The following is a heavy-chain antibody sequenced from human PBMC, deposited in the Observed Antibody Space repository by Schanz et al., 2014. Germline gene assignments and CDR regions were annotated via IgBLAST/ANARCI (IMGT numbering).Heavy chain of an antibody. CDR2: ISRDGTTS. J-gene: IGHJ3*01. Sequence: QAQLVESGGGVVQPGGSLRLSCAASGFIFNDYYMNWIRQAPGKGLEWLSYISRDGTTSYYADSVKGRFTISRDNAKNSLYLEMTSLRGEDTAVYYCARDEGRDGYNLAFDVWGQGTLVTVSS. D-gene: IGHD5-12*01. CDR3: ARDEGRDGYNLAFDV. V-gene: IGHV3-11*01. CDR1: GFIFNDYY.